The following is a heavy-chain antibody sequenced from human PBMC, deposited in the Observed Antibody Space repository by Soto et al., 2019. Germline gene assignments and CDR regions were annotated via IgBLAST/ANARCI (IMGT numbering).Heavy chain of an antibody. D-gene: IGHD1-26*01. V-gene: IGHV3-11*01. CDR2: ITGSGNTI. CDR3: AREGVGTTADS. CDR1: GFTFSDYS. J-gene: IGHJ4*02. Sequence: QVQLVESGGGLVKPGGSLRLSCAASGFTFSDYSMSWIRQAPGKGLEWISYITGSGNTIYSADSVRGRFTISRDNAKNSLYLQLNSLRAGDTAVYYCAREGVGTTADSWGQGTLITVSS.